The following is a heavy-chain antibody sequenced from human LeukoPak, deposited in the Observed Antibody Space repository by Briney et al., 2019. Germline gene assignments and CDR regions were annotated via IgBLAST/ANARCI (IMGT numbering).Heavy chain of an antibody. CDR3: ANGRNVLRYPYGMDV. D-gene: IGHD3-9*01. J-gene: IGHJ6*02. CDR2: IWYEGSKK. V-gene: IGHV3-33*06. CDR1: GFTFSSDG. Sequence: GGSLRLSCAGYGFTFSSDGRHWVRQAPGKGLEWVAVIWYEGSKKYYAYSVKGRFTISRDNSTYTLYLQMNILSAEDTAVYYCANGRNVLRYPYGMDVWGQGTTVTVSS.